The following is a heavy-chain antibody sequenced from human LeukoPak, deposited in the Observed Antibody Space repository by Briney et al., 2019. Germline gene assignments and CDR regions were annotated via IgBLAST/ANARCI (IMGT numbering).Heavy chain of an antibody. D-gene: IGHD3-10*01. CDR3: AKDYVLWFGVEDAFDI. CDR2: IKPDGGDR. V-gene: IGHV3-7*03. CDR1: GYTFSDYW. J-gene: IGHJ3*02. Sequence: TGGSLRLSCAASGYTFSDYWMSWVRQAPGKGLERVANIKPDGGDRYYVDSVKGRFTISRDNAKGSLYLQMNSLRAEDTAVYYCAKDYVLWFGVEDAFDIWGQGTMVTVSS.